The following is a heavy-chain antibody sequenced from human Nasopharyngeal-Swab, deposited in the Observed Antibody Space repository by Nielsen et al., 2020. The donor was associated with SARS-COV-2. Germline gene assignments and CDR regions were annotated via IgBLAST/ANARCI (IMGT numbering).Heavy chain of an antibody. CDR2: ISGSGGST. Sequence: GESLKISCAASGFTFSSYAMSWVRQAPGKGLEWVSAISGSGGSTYYADSVKGRFTISRDNSKNTLYLQMNSLRAEDTAVYYCAKEVDSSGYYYPTGSFDYWGQGTLVTV. D-gene: IGHD3-22*01. CDR3: AKEVDSSGYYYPTGSFDY. V-gene: IGHV3-23*01. CDR1: GFTFSSYA. J-gene: IGHJ4*02.